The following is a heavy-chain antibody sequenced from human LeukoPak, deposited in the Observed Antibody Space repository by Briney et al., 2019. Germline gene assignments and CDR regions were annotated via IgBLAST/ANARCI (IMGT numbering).Heavy chain of an antibody. V-gene: IGHV1-46*01. CDR1: GYTITNNY. CDR3: AVAVAGGYYYYYYMDV. J-gene: IGHJ6*03. Sequence: ASVKVSCKASGYTITNNYMHWVRQAPGQGLEWMGVINPSGTGTSYAQKFQGRITTSRDTSTSTAYMELSRLRSDDTAVYYCAVAVAGGYYYYYYMDVWGKGTTVTISS. D-gene: IGHD6-19*01. CDR2: INPSGTGT.